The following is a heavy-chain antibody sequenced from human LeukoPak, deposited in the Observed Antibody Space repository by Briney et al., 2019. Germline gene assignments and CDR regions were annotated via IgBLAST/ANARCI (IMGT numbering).Heavy chain of an antibody. J-gene: IGHJ4*02. D-gene: IGHD6-6*01. CDR1: GGTFSSYA. Sequence: SVKVSCKASGGTFSSYAISWVRQAPGQGLEWMGGIIPIFGTANYAQKFQGRVTITADESTSTAYMELSSLRSEDTAVYYCARGPAGADIEYSSSLAFDYWGQGALVTVSS. CDR2: IIPIFGTA. CDR3: ARGPAGADIEYSSSLAFDY. V-gene: IGHV1-69*13.